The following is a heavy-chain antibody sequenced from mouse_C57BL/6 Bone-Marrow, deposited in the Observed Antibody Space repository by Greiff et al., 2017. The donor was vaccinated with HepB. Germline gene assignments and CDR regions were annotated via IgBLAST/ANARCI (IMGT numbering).Heavy chain of an antibody. CDR3: ARKQLRMDY. V-gene: IGHV5-6*01. D-gene: IGHD3-2*02. Sequence: EVHLVESGGDLVKPGGSLKLSCAASGFTFSSYGMSWVRQTPDKRLEWVATISSGGSYTYDPDSVKGRFTISRDNAKNTLYLQMSSLKSEETAMYYCARKQLRMDYWGQGTAVTVSS. CDR1: GFTFSSYG. CDR2: ISSGGSYT. J-gene: IGHJ4*01.